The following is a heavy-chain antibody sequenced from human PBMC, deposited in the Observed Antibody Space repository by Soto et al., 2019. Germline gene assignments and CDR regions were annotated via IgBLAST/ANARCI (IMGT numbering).Heavy chain of an antibody. Sequence: SETLSLTCTVSGASIINYYWAWIRQHPGKGLEWIGYIYNSGSTYYNPSLKSRVTISVDRSKNQFSLKLSSVTAADTAVYYCARVYSGYDLLDYWGQGTLVTVSS. J-gene: IGHJ4*02. D-gene: IGHD5-12*01. CDR1: GASIINYY. CDR2: IYNSGST. CDR3: ARVYSGYDLLDY. V-gene: IGHV4-59*12.